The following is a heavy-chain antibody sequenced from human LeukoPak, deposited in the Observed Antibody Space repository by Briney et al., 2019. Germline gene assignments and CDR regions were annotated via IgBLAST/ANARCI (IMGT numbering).Heavy chain of an antibody. Sequence: SETLSLTCTVSGGSISSSSYNWGWIRQPPGKGLEWIGSFDNSGSTYYNPSLKSRVTISVDTSKDQFSLKLTSVTAADTAVYYCASSRRVPLVSIGYFDSWGQGTLVTVSS. J-gene: IGHJ4*02. CDR2: FDNSGST. D-gene: IGHD6-6*01. V-gene: IGHV4-39*01. CDR3: ASSRRVPLVSIGYFDS. CDR1: GGSISSSSYN.